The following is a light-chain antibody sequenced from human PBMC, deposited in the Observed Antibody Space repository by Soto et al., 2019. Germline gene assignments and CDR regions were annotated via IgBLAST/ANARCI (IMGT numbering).Light chain of an antibody. V-gene: IGKV1-39*01. CDR2: AAS. Sequence: DNHVSQSPASLSASVGDRVTITCRASQSISTYLNWYQQKAGLAPKLLIYAASSLQSGVPSRFSGSGSGTDFTLTISSLQPEDVATYYCQHYNSYSEAFGQGTKVDIK. CDR1: QSISTY. J-gene: IGKJ1*01. CDR3: QHYNSYSEA.